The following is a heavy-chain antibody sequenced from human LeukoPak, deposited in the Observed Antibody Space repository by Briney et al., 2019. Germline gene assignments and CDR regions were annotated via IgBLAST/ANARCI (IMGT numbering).Heavy chain of an antibody. J-gene: IGHJ4*02. Sequence: PGGSLRLSCAGSGFTFSSYAMSWVRQAPGKGLEWVSTISSGGHIYYEDSVKGRFTISRDNAKNSLYLQMNSLRAEDTAVYYCARDQDGGKYYYESSGYSHWGQGILVTVSS. CDR3: ARDQDGGKYYYESSGYSH. CDR2: ISSGGHI. CDR1: GFTFSSYA. V-gene: IGHV3-21*01. D-gene: IGHD3-22*01.